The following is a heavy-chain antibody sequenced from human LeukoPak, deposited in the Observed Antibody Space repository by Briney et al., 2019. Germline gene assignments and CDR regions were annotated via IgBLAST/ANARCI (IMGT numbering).Heavy chain of an antibody. CDR1: GYTFTGYY. V-gene: IGHV1-2*06. Sequence: ASVKVSCKASGYTFTGYYMHWVRQAPGQGLEGMRRINPNSGGTNYAQKFQRRVTMTRDTSISTAYMELSRLRSDDTAVYYCAKYVTIYYDSCGYSIGYWGKGILVTVSS. CDR3: AKYVTIYYDSCGYSIGY. J-gene: IGHJ4*02. D-gene: IGHD3-22*01. CDR2: INPNSGGT.